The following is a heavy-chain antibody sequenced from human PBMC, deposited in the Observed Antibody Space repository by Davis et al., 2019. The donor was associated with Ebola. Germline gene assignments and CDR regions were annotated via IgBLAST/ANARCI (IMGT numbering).Heavy chain of an antibody. D-gene: IGHD6-13*01. J-gene: IGHJ4*02. V-gene: IGHV1-3*01. Sequence: FQGRVTITRDTSASTAYMELSSLRAEDTAVYYCAKVHPPIAGGYYFDYWGQGTLVTVSS. CDR3: AKVHPPIAGGYYFDY.